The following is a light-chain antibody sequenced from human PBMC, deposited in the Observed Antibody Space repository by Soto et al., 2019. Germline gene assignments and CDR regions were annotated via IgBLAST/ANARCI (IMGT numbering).Light chain of an antibody. CDR2: AAS. J-gene: IGKJ1*01. V-gene: IGKV3-20*01. CDR1: QSVSSN. Sequence: EIVMTPSPATLSVPPVERATFSCRASQSVSSNLAWYQQTPGQTPRLLIYAASSRATGIPDRFSGSGSGTDFSLTISRLEAEDFAVYYCQQYGSSPRTFGQGTKVDIK. CDR3: QQYGSSPRT.